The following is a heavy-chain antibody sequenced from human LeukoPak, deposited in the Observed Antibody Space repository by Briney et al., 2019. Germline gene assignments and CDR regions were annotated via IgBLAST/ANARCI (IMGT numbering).Heavy chain of an antibody. Sequence: GGSLRLSCTASGFTFGDYAMSWVRQAPGKGLEWVGFIRSKAYGGTTEYAASVKGRFTISRDDSKSIAYLQMNSLKTEDTAVYYCTRDIVVVPAAGDNYYFDYWGQGTLVTVSS. CDR2: IRSKAYGGTT. D-gene: IGHD2-2*01. CDR3: TRDIVVVPAAGDNYYFDY. V-gene: IGHV3-49*04. CDR1: GFTFGDYA. J-gene: IGHJ4*02.